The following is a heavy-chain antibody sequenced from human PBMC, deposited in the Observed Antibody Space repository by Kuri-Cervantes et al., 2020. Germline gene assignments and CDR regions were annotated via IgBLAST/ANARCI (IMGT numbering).Heavy chain of an antibody. CDR2: IIPIFGTA. D-gene: IGHD2-2*01. V-gene: IGHV1-69*06. CDR1: GYTFTSYD. J-gene: IGHJ6*03. Sequence: SVKVSCKASGYTFTSYDINWVRQAPGQGLEWMGGIIPIFGTANYAQKFQGRVTITADKSTSTAYMELSSLRSEDTAVYYCATGSRHQLRPTYYYYMDVWGKGTTVTVSS. CDR3: ATGSRHQLRPTYYYYMDV.